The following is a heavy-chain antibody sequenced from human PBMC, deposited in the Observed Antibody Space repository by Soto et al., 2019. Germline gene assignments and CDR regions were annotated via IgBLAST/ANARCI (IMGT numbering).Heavy chain of an antibody. CDR3: ERDLASIDY. J-gene: IGHJ4*02. Sequence: VGSLRLSCAASGFTFSTYGMNWVRQAPGKGPEWVSYISRSSTYIYYADSVKGRFTISRDNAKNSLYLQMNSLRAEDTAMYFCERDLASIDYWGQGTLVTVSS. CDR1: GFTFSTYG. CDR2: ISRSSTYI. V-gene: IGHV3-21*01.